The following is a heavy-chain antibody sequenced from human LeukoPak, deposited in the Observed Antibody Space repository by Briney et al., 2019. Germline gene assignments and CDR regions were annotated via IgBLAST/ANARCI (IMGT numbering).Heavy chain of an antibody. CDR1: GFTFSSYW. CDR2: IKQDGSEK. V-gene: IGHV3-7*01. J-gene: IGHJ4*02. CDR3: ARETMYSGDPEDY. Sequence: GGSLRLSCAASGFTFSSYWMSLVRQAPGKGLEWVANIKQDGSEKYYVDSVKGRFTISRDNAKKSLYLQMNSLRAEDTAVYYCARETMYSGDPEDYWGQGTLVTVSS. D-gene: IGHD4-17*01.